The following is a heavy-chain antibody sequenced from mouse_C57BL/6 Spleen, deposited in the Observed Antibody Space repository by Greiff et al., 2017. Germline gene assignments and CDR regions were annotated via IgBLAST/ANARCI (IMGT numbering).Heavy chain of an antibody. CDR2: INPYNGGT. V-gene: IGHV1-19*01. CDR3: ARDPYSNYASYAMDY. D-gene: IGHD2-5*01. Sequence: EVQLQQSGPVLVKPGASVKMSCKASGYTFTDYYMNWVKQSHGKSLEWIGVINPYNGGTSYNQKFKGKATLTVDKSSSTAYMELNSLTSEDSAVYYCARDPYSNYASYAMDYWGQGTSVTVSS. CDR1: GYTFTDYY. J-gene: IGHJ4*01.